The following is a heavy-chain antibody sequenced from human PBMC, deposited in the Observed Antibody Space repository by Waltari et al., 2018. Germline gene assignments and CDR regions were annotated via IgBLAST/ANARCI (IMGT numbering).Heavy chain of an antibody. V-gene: IGHV3-21*01. CDR3: ARDHYGDYSPFDY. CDR2: ISSSSSYI. CDR1: GFTFSSYS. Sequence: EVQLVESGGGLVKPGGSLRLSCAASGFTFSSYSMNWVRQAPGKGLEWVSSISSSSSYIYYADSVKGRFTISRDNAKNSLYLQMNSLRAEDTAVYYCARDHYGDYSPFDYWGQGTLVTVSS. J-gene: IGHJ4*02. D-gene: IGHD4-17*01.